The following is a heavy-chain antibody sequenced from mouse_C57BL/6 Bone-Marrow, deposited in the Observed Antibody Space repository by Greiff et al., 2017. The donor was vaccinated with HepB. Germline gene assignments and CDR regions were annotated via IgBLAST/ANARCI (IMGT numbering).Heavy chain of an antibody. V-gene: IGHV1-61*01. CDR3: ARDYGPWYFDV. CDR2: IYPSDSET. Sequence: QVQLQQPGAELVRPGSSVKLSCKASGYTFTSYWMDWVKQRPGQGLEWIGNIYPSDSETHYNQKFKDKATLTVDESSSTAYMQLSSLTSEDSAVYYCARDYGPWYFDVWGTGTTVTVSS. CDR1: GYTFTSYW. J-gene: IGHJ1*03. D-gene: IGHD1-1*01.